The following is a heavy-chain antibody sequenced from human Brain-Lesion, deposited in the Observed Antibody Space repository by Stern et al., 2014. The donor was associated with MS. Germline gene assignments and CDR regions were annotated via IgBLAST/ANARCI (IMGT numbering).Heavy chain of an antibody. Sequence: VHLVESGPGLVKPSETLSLTCTVSGGSISSSTYYWAWIRQPPGKGLEWIGNIYYSGFTYYNPSLKSRVTISVDMSKNQFSLKLSSVTAADTAIYYCARHDSVPRPSQLYSARDRGPGYFDYWGQGPLVTVSS. D-gene: IGHD1-26*01. CDR1: GGSISSSTYY. CDR2: IYYSGFT. J-gene: IGHJ4*02. V-gene: IGHV4-39*01. CDR3: ARHDSVPRPSQLYSARDRGPGYFDY.